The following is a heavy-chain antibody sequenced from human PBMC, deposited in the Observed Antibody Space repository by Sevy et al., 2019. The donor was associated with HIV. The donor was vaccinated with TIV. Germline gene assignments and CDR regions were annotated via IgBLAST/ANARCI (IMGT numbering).Heavy chain of an antibody. CDR3: AREGCTKPHDY. Sequence: GGSLRLSCAASGFTFSKYSMSWVRQPPGKGLEWVSNLSFGCGEINYADSVKGRFTISRDNSKSSVYLQMNNLRPEDTAVYYCAREGCTKPHDYWGQRTLVTVSS. CDR2: LSFGCGEI. CDR1: GFTFSKYS. D-gene: IGHD2-8*01. J-gene: IGHJ4*02. V-gene: IGHV3-23*01.